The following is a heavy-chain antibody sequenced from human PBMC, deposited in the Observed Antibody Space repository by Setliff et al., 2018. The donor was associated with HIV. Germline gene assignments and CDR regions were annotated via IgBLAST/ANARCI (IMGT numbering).Heavy chain of an antibody. V-gene: IGHV3-7*01. D-gene: IGHD3-10*01. CDR1: GFTFRNYW. J-gene: IGHJ6*02. CDR3: ARRETGVLYFGTFYYYGMDV. CDR2: IKLDGSEK. Sequence: PGGSLRLSCAASGFTFRNYWMSWVRQAPGKGLEWVANIKLDGSEKYSGDSVKGRFTIARDNAKNSLYLQMNSLRAEDTAVYYCARRETGVLYFGTFYYYGMDVWGQGTTVTVSS.